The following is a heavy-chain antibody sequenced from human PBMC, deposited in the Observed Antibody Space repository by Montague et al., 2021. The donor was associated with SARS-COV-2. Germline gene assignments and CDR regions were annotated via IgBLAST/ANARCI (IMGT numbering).Heavy chain of an antibody. Sequence: SETLSLTCTVSGGSISSSSYYWGWIRQPPGKGPEWIGSIYYSGSTYYNPSLKSRVTISVDTSKNQFSLRLSSVTAADTAVYYCARGAGRGSGYGKYYYYYYGMDVWGQGTTVTVSS. J-gene: IGHJ6*02. D-gene: IGHD5-12*01. CDR1: GGSISSSSYY. CDR3: ARGAGRGSGYGKYYYYYYGMDV. CDR2: IYYSGST. V-gene: IGHV4-39*07.